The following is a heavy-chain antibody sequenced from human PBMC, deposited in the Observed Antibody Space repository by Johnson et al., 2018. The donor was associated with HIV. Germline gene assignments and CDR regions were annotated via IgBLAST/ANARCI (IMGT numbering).Heavy chain of an antibody. CDR1: GFTFNNAW. D-gene: IGHD3-22*01. Sequence: MQLVESGGGLVKPGGSLRLSCAASGFTFNNAWMSWVRQAPGKGLEWVGRIKSKTDGGTTDYAAPVKGRFTISRDNSKNTLYLQMNSLRAEDTAVYYCAKDVGNYWPNAFDIWGQDTTVTVSS. V-gene: IGHV3-15*01. CDR3: AKDVGNYWPNAFDI. CDR2: IKSKTDGGTT. J-gene: IGHJ3*02.